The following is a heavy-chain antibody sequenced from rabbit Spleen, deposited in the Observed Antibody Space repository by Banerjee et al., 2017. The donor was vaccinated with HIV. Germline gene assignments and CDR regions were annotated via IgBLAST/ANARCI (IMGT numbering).Heavy chain of an antibody. V-gene: IGHV1S40*01. Sequence: QSLEESGGDLVKPGASLTLTCTASGFSFSSSDYMCWVRQAPGKGLEWISCIAGVSSAFTYSATWAKGRFTCSKTSSTTVTLQMTSLTVADTATYFCARDAGTSFSTYGMDLWGQGTLVPS. CDR2: IAGVSSAFT. J-gene: IGHJ6*01. D-gene: IGHD8-1*01. CDR3: ARDAGTSFSTYGMDL. CDR1: GFSFSSSDY.